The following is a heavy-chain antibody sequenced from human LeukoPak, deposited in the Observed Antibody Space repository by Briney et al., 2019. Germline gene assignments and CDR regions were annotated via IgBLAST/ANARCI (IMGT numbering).Heavy chain of an antibody. J-gene: IGHJ4*02. D-gene: IGHD3-22*01. V-gene: IGHV3-21*01. CDR3: ARMYDSSGYYSY. Sequence: GGSLRLSCSASGFTFSSYSMNWVRQAPGKGLEGVSSISSRSSYIYYADSVKGRFTISRDNAKNSLYLQMNSLRAEDTAVYYCARMYDSSGYYSYWGQGTLVTVSS. CDR2: ISSRSSYI. CDR1: GFTFSSYS.